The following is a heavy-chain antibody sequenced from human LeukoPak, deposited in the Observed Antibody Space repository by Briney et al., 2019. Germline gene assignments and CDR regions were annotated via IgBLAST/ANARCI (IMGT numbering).Heavy chain of an antibody. J-gene: IGHJ6*03. D-gene: IGHD4-17*01. Sequence: GTLRLSCAASGFTFSSYGMHWVRQAPGKGLEWVAFIRYDGSNKYYADSVKGRFTISRDNSKNTLYLQMNSLRAEDTAVYYCAKDSGTVTTGYYYYYMDVWGKGTTVTISS. CDR3: AKDSGTVTTGYYYYYMDV. V-gene: IGHV3-30*02. CDR2: IRYDGSNK. CDR1: GFTFSSYG.